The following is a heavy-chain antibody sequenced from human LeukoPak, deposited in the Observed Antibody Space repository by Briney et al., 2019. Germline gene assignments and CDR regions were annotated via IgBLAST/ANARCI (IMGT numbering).Heavy chain of an antibody. CDR3: AKDRPPPRLEQLGYY. J-gene: IGHJ4*02. CDR1: GFSFSSYA. V-gene: IGHV3-23*01. CDR2: ISGSGGST. D-gene: IGHD6-6*01. Sequence: GESLRLSCGASGFSFSSYAMSWVPQAPGKGLEWVAAISGSGGSTYYPASVKGRFTISRDTSKKPLLLQINSMSAEDTAVYYSAKDRPPPRLEQLGYYWGQKTLVTVST.